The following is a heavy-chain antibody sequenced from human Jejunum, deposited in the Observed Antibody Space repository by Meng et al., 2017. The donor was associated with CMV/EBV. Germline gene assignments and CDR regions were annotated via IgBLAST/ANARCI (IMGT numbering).Heavy chain of an antibody. CDR3: YGSGV. Sequence: SLRLSCAASGFTVNRDAMSWVRQGPGKGLEGVSSSSGSGGSTEYADSVKGRFTISRDNSKNTLSLQMNSLRAEDTGVYYCYGSGVWGQGTTVTVSS. D-gene: IGHD3-10*01. CDR2: SSGSGGST. CDR1: GFTVNRDA. J-gene: IGHJ6*02. V-gene: IGHV3-23*01.